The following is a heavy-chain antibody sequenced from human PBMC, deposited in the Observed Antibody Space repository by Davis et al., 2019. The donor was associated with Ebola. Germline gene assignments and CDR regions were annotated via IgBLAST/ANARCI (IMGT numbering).Heavy chain of an antibody. CDR3: TRLVGVSGDWFDP. V-gene: IGHV5-51*01. CDR1: GFSFPSYW. D-gene: IGHD3-16*01. CDR2: IYPADSTT. Sequence: GESLKISCQGSGFSFPSYWIAWVRQMPGKGLEWMAIIYPADSTTRYSPSFQGQVTVSADKSTYTAYLQWGSLKASDTAMYYCTRLVGVSGDWFDPWGQGTLVTVSS. J-gene: IGHJ5*02.